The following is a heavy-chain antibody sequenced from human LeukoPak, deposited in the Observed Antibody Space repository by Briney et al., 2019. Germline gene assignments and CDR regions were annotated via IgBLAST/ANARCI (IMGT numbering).Heavy chain of an antibody. CDR2: IGSSGNPI. Sequence: GGSLRLSCAASGFTFSIYSMNWVRQAPGKGLEWVSHIGSSGNPIYYAESVKGRFTISRDNAKNSLYLQMNSLRDEDTAVYYCAPQGAAVGDYWGQRTQVTVSS. CDR1: GFTFSIYS. V-gene: IGHV3-48*02. CDR3: APQGAAVGDY. D-gene: IGHD6-13*01. J-gene: IGHJ4*02.